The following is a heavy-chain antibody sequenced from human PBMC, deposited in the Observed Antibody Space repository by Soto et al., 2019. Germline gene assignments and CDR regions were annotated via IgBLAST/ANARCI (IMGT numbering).Heavy chain of an antibody. CDR1: GVSFSDYS. CDR2: INHSGST. V-gene: IGHV4-34*01. Sequence: SETLSLTCAVYGVSFSDYSWTWIRQPPGKGLEWIGEINHSGSTYYNPSLKSRVTISVDTSKNQFSLKLTSVTAADTAVYYCARHGIFDSSGFWGQGTLVTVSS. D-gene: IGHD3-22*01. J-gene: IGHJ4*02. CDR3: ARHGIFDSSGF.